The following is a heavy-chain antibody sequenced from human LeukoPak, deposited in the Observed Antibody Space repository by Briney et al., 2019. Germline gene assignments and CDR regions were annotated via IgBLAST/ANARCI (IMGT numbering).Heavy chain of an antibody. J-gene: IGHJ4*02. D-gene: IGHD4-17*01. Sequence: GGSLRLSCAASGFTVSSNYMSWVRQAPGKGLEWVSVIYSGGSTYYADSVKGRFTISRDNSKNTLYLKMNSLRAEDTAVYYCTRDQWGGDYGLGYWGQGTLVTVSS. CDR2: IYSGGST. CDR3: TRDQWGGDYGLGY. CDR1: GFTVSSNY. V-gene: IGHV3-53*01.